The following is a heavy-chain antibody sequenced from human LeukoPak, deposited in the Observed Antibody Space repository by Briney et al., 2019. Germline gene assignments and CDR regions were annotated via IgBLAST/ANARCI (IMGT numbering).Heavy chain of an antibody. Sequence: PGGSLRLSCAASGFTFSSYEMNWVRQAPGKGLEWVSYISSSGSTIYYADSVKGRFTISRDNAKNSLYLQMNSLRAEDTAVYYCAREFGYSYDYYYYMDVWGKGTTVTVSS. V-gene: IGHV3-48*03. CDR2: ISSSGSTI. CDR1: GFTFSSYE. D-gene: IGHD5-18*01. J-gene: IGHJ6*03. CDR3: AREFGYSYDYYYYMDV.